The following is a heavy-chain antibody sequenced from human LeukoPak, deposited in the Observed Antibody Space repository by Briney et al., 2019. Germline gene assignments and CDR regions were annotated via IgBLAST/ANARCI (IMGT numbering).Heavy chain of an antibody. D-gene: IGHD3-16*01. J-gene: IGHJ4*02. V-gene: IGHV3-66*01. CDR2: IYSGGST. CDR3: AKDTMITFGGVLDY. CDR1: GFTVSSNY. Sequence: GGSLRLSCAASGFTVSSNYMSWVRQAPGKGLEWVSVIYSGGSTYYADSVKGRFTISRDNSKNTLYLQMNSLRAEDTAVYYCAKDTMITFGGVLDYWGQGTLVTVSS.